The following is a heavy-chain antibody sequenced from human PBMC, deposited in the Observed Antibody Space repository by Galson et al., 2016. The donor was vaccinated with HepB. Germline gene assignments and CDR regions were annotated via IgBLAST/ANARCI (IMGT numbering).Heavy chain of an antibody. CDR2: IYPGDSDT. Sequence: QSGAEVKKPGESLKISCKGSGYRFSSRWIGWVRQMPGKGLEWMAIIYPGDSDTRYNPSFQGQVTISADKSINTAYLQWTSLKASDTGMYYCATHDDAASFDNWGQGTLVTVSS. CDR1: GYRFSSRW. J-gene: IGHJ4*02. V-gene: IGHV5-51*01. CDR3: ATHDDAASFDN.